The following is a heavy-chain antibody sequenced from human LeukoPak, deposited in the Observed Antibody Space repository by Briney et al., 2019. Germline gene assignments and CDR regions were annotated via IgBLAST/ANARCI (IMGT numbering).Heavy chain of an antibody. CDR1: GYTLTELS. V-gene: IGHV1-24*01. CDR3: ATGFLGSYLFDY. J-gene: IGHJ4*02. D-gene: IGHD1-26*01. CDR2: FDPEDGET. Sequence: ASVKVSCKVSGYTLTELSMHWVRQAPGKGLEWMGGFDPEDGETIYAQKFQGRVTMTEDTSTDTAYMELSSLRSEDTAVYYCATGFLGSYLFDYWGQGTLVTVSS.